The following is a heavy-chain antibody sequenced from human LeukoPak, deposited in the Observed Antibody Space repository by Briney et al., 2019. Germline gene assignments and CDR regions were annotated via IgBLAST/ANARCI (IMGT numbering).Heavy chain of an antibody. CDR1: GFTFSSYA. D-gene: IGHD6-13*01. V-gene: IGHV3-33*08. CDR2: IWYDGSNK. Sequence: HPGGSLRLSCAASGFTFSSYAMSWVRQAPGKGLEWVAVIWYDGSNKYYADSVKGRFTISRDNSKNTLYLQMNSLRAEDTAVYYCARDGFSSSWYPTYYYYYGMDVWGQGTTVTVSS. J-gene: IGHJ6*02. CDR3: ARDGFSSSWYPTYYYYYGMDV.